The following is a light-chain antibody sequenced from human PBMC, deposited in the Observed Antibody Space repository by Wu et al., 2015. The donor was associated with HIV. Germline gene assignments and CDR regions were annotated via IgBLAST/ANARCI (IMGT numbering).Light chain of an antibody. Sequence: EIVLTQFPGTLSLSPGERATLSCRASQSVTRYLAWYQQKPGQCPRLLIYGASSRATGIPDRFSGSGSGTDFTLTISRLEPEDFAVYSCQQYGSSPRTFGQGTKVEIK. CDR2: GAS. J-gene: IGKJ1*01. CDR3: QQYGSSPRT. CDR1: QSVTRY. V-gene: IGKV3-20*01.